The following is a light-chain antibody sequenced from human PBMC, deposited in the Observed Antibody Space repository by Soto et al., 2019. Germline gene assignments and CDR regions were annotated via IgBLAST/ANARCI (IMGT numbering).Light chain of an antibody. V-gene: IGLV1-40*01. CDR2: RNT. Sequence: QPVLTQPPSVSGAPGQRVTISCTGNSSNLGAGYDVHWYQQLPGTAPKLLIYRNTNRPSGVPDRFSGSKSGTSASLAITGLQAADEADYYCQSYESSLSGSGVVFGGGTKVTVL. CDR1: SSNLGAGYD. CDR3: QSYESSLSGSGVV. J-gene: IGLJ2*01.